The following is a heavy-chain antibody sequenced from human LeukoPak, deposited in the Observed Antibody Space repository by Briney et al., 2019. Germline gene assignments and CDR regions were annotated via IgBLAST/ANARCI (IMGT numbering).Heavy chain of an antibody. V-gene: IGHV3-15*01. J-gene: IGHJ4*02. CDR3: TTVSVVPAALFEY. CDR2: IKSKTDGGTT. D-gene: IGHD2-2*01. CDR1: GFTFSNAW. Sequence: GGSLRLSCAASGFTFSNAWMSWVRQAPGKGLEWVGRIKSKTDGGTTDYATPVKGRFTISRDDSKNTLYLQMNSLKTDDTAVYYCTTVSVVPAALFEYWGQGTLVTVSS.